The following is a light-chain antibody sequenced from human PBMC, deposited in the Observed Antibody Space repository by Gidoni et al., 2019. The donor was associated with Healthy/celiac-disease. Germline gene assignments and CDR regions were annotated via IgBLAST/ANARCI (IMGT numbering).Light chain of an antibody. Sequence: DIQMTQSPSSLSASVGDRVTITCRALKSISSYLNWYQQKPGKAPKPLIYAASSLQSGVPSRFSGSGSGTDFTLTISSLQPEDFATYYCQQSYSTPLTFGPGTKVDIK. J-gene: IGKJ3*01. CDR1: KSISSY. V-gene: IGKV1-39*01. CDR2: AAS. CDR3: QQSYSTPLT.